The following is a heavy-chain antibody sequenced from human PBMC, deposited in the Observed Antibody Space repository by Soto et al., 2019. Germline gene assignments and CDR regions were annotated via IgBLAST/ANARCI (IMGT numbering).Heavy chain of an antibody. V-gene: IGHV3-48*03. CDR3: ARGFGRFNY. Sequence: EVQLLESGGGLVQPGGSLRLSCGVSGFTFNDFEMNWVRQAPGKGPEWLAYIDGSGATKKYADSVRGRFTIFRDNPNNSLFLQMSSLSAADTAIYYCARGFGRFNYWGQGTLVSVSS. D-gene: IGHD3-10*01. CDR1: GFTFNDFE. J-gene: IGHJ4*02. CDR2: IDGSGATK.